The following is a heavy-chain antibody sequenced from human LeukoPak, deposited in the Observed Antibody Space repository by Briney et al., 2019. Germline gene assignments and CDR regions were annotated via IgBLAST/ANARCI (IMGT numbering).Heavy chain of an antibody. CDR1: GFTFSGYG. Sequence: PGGSLRLSCAASGFTFSGYGMSWVRQAPGKGLECVSGISDNGGTTHYADSVKGRFTISRDNSKNTLYLQMNSLRAEDTAVYYCAKGGSFYGSGSYYNEPFDYWGQGTLVTVSS. CDR3: AKGGSFYGSGSYYNEPFDY. D-gene: IGHD3-10*01. CDR2: ISDNGGTT. J-gene: IGHJ4*02. V-gene: IGHV3-23*01.